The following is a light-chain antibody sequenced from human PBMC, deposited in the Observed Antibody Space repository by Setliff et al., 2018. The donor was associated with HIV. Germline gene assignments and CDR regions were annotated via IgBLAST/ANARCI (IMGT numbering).Light chain of an antibody. V-gene: IGLV2-23*02. CDR3: CSNTGSNTYV. CDR1: SSDVGTYNL. Sequence: QSVLTQPASVSGSPGQSITISCTGTSSDVGTYNLVSWYQQYPGKAPKLMISEVYKRPSGISNRFSGSKSGNTASLTISGLQAEDEAEYYCCSNTGSNTYVFGTGTKATVL. CDR2: EVY. J-gene: IGLJ1*01.